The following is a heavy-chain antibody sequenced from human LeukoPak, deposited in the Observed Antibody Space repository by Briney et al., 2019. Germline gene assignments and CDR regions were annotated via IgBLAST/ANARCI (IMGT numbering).Heavy chain of an antibody. V-gene: IGHV4-59*12. Sequence: KPSETLSLTCTVSGGSISSYYWSWIRQPPGKGLEWIGYIYYSGSTNYNPSLKSRVTISVDTSKNQFSLKLSSVTAADTAVYYCARDGITGTRPLDYWGQGTLVTVSS. CDR1: GGSISSYY. J-gene: IGHJ4*02. CDR3: ARDGITGTRPLDY. CDR2: IYYSGST. D-gene: IGHD1-20*01.